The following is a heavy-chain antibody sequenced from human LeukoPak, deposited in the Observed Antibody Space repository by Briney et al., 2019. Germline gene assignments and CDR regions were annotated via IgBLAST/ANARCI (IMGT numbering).Heavy chain of an antibody. V-gene: IGHV4-4*09. CDR1: GGSISSYY. CDR2: IYTSGST. D-gene: IGHD4-17*01. J-gene: IGHJ6*03. Sequence: SGTLSVTCTDSGGSISSYYWSWIRPPPGKGLEGIGYIYTSGSTNYNPSLKSRVTISVDTSKSQFSLKLSSVTAADTAVYYCASSDYVYYMDVWGKGTTGTVSS. CDR3: ASSDYVYYMDV.